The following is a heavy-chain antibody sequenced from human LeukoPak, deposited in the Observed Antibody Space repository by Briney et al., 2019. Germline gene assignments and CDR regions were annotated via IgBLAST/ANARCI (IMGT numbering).Heavy chain of an antibody. CDR1: VGSISSSSYY. CDR3: ARHDYDYGDDGDY. V-gene: IGHV4-39*01. CDR2: IYYSGST. D-gene: IGHD4-17*01. Sequence: SETLSLTCTVSVGSISSSSYYWGWIRQPPGKGLEWIGSIYYSGSTYYNPSLKSRVTISVDTSKNQFSLKLSSVTAADTAVYCCARHDYDYGDDGDYWGQGTLVTVSS. J-gene: IGHJ4*02.